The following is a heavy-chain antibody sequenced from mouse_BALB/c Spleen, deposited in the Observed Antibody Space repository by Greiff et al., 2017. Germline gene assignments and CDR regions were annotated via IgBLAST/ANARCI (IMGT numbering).Heavy chain of an antibody. CDR1: GFTFSDYY. J-gene: IGHJ4*01. D-gene: IGHD2-4*01. V-gene: IGHV5-4*02. Sequence: EVQGVESGGGLVKPGGSLKLSCAASGFTFSDYYMYWVRQTPEKRLEWVATISDGGSYTYYPDSVKGRFTISRDNAKNNLYLQMSSLKSEDTAMYYCARDMITTGYYAMDYWGQGTSVTVSS. CDR3: ARDMITTGYYAMDY. CDR2: ISDGGSYT.